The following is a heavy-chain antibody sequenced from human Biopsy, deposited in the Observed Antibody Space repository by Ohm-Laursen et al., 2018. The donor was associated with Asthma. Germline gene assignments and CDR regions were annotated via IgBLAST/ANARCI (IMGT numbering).Heavy chain of an antibody. CDR3: ARAQDYYDSRGYYRSFDY. Sequence: SQTLSLTCTVSGASISSGIYYWTWIRQPPGKGLEWIGFIYYSGSTYYNPSLKSRVSISLDTSKNQFSLKLSSVTAADTAVYYCARAQDYYDSRGYYRSFDYWGQGTLVTVSS. V-gene: IGHV4-31*02. CDR2: IYYSGST. J-gene: IGHJ4*02. D-gene: IGHD3-22*01. CDR1: GASISSGIYY.